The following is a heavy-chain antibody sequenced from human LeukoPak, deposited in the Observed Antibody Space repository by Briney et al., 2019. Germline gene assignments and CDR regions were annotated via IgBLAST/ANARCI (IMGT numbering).Heavy chain of an antibody. CDR1: GFTSNYW. V-gene: IGHV3-74*01. CDR2: ISGDGSTT. CDR3: TRGYSGYGNFDC. Sequence: GGSLRLSCAAIGFTSNYWMHWVRQAPGKGLVWVSRISGDGSTTFYADSVKGRFTISRDNSKITLCLQMNSLRAEDTAVYYCTRGYSGYGNFDCWGQGTLVTVSS. J-gene: IGHJ4*02. D-gene: IGHD5-12*01.